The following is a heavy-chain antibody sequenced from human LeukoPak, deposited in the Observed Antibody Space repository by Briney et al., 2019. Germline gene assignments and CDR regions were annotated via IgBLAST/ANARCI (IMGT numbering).Heavy chain of an antibody. Sequence: GGSLRLPCAASGFTFSSYSMNWVRQAPGKGLEWVSSISSSSSYIYYADSVKGRFTISRDNAKNSLYLQMNSLRAEDTAVYYCARQHRYCSGGSCYYHLDYWGQGTLVTVSS. CDR1: GFTFSSYS. D-gene: IGHD2-15*01. CDR3: ARQHRYCSGGSCYYHLDY. J-gene: IGHJ4*02. V-gene: IGHV3-21*01. CDR2: ISSSSSYI.